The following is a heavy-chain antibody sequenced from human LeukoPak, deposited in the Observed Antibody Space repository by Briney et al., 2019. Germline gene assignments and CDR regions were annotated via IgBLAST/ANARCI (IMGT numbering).Heavy chain of an antibody. CDR3: ARGGPSYYGSGSPFDY. V-gene: IGHV4-59*01. CDR1: GVSISTYY. D-gene: IGHD3-10*01. CDR2: IYYSGST. Sequence: SETLSLTCTVSGVSISTYYWSWIRQPPGKGLEWIGYIYYSGSTNYNPSLKSRLTISVDTSKNQFSLKLSSVTAADTAVYYCARGGPSYYGSGSPFDYWDQGTLVTISS. J-gene: IGHJ4*02.